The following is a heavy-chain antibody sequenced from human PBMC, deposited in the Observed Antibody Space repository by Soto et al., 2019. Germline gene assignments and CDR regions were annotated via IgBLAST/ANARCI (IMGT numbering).Heavy chain of an antibody. CDR2: IYHTGTT. Sequence: SETLSLTCAVSGDSIISIYHWAWIRQSPGRGLEWIASIYHTGTTYYTPSLESRVTISVDTSKNQFSLRLSSVTAADSAVYYCARGEVYSGYAGYWGQGTLVTVSS. CDR1: GDSIISIYH. D-gene: IGHD5-12*01. J-gene: IGHJ4*02. V-gene: IGHV4-38-2*01. CDR3: ARGEVYSGYAGY.